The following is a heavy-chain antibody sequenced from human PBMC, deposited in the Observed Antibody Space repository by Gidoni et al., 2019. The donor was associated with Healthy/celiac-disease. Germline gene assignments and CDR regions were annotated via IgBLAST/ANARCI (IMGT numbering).Heavy chain of an antibody. Sequence: QVQLVQSGAEVKKPGSSVKVSCKASGGTFSSYAISWVRQAPGQGLEWMGRIIPIFGIANYAQKFQGRVTITADKSTSTAYMELSSLRSEDTAVYYCARGGPGYYGSGSYDYWGQGTLVTVSS. J-gene: IGHJ4*02. CDR3: ARGGPGYYGSGSYDY. D-gene: IGHD3-10*01. CDR1: GGTFSSYA. V-gene: IGHV1-69*04. CDR2: IIPIFGIA.